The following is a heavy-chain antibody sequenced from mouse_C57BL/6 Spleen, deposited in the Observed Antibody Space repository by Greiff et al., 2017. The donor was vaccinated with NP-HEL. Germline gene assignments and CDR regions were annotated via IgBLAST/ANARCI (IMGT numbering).Heavy chain of an antibody. Sequence: QVQLQQSGPELVKPGASVKISCTASGYAFSSSWLNWVKQRPGKGLEGIGRIYPGDGDTNYNGKFKGKVTLTADKSSSTAYMQLSSLTSEDSAVYFCARGVTTGYFDVWGTGTTVTVSS. D-gene: IGHD2-13*01. CDR2: IYPGDGDT. CDR3: ARGVTTGYFDV. V-gene: IGHV1-82*01. J-gene: IGHJ1*03. CDR1: GYAFSSSW.